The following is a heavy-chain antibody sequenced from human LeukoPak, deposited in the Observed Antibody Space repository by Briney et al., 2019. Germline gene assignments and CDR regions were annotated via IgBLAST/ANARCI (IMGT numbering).Heavy chain of an antibody. V-gene: IGHV3-73*01. CDR1: GFTFSGSV. D-gene: IGHD3-16*01. Sequence: GRSLRLSCAASGFTFSGSVMHWVRQAAGKGLEWVGRIRSKANRYATAYAASVKGRFTTSRDDSKNTAYMQMNSLKTEDTAVYYCTRSAYDYVWGSPDYWGQGTLVTVSS. J-gene: IGHJ4*02. CDR2: IRSKANRYAT. CDR3: TRSAYDYVWGSPDY.